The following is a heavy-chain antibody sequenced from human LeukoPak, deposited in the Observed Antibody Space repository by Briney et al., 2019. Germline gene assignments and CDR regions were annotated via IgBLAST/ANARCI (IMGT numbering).Heavy chain of an antibody. V-gene: IGHV3-74*01. Sequence: GRSLRLSCAASGFTFSSYWMHWVRQAPGKGLVWVSRINSDGSSTSYADSVKGRFTISRDNAKNTLYLQMNSLRAEDTAVYYCARAYYYGSGSYFYYGMDVWGQGTTVTVSS. CDR1: GFTFSSYW. CDR2: INSDGSST. J-gene: IGHJ6*02. D-gene: IGHD3-10*01. CDR3: ARAYYYGSGSYFYYGMDV.